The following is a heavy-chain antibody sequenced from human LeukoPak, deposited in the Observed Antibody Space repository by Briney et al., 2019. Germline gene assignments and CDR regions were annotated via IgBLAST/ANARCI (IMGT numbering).Heavy chain of an antibody. D-gene: IGHD6-13*01. J-gene: IGHJ4*02. CDR2: IYHSGSI. CDR1: GGSIGSSHW. V-gene: IGHV4-4*02. Sequence: PSETLSLTCTVSGGSIGSSHWWSWVRQPPGKGLEWIGEIYHSGSINYNPSLKSRVTISIDKSKNQFSLKLSSVTAADTAVYYCASLYGSSWPPFDYWGQGTLVTVSS. CDR3: ASLYGSSWPPFDY.